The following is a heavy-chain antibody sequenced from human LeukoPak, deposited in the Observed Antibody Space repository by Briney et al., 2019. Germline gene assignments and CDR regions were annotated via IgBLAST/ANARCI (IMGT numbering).Heavy chain of an antibody. J-gene: IGHJ5*02. V-gene: IGHV4-59*08. CDR1: GGSISSYY. D-gene: IGHD4-17*01. Sequence: SETLSLTCTVSGGSISSYYWSWIRQPPGKGLGWIGYISKNGNTNSSPSLRSRVTISIDTSKNQVSLKVRSVTAADTAVYYCARHGYGDFKFDPWGQGTLVTVSS. CDR3: ARHGYGDFKFDP. CDR2: ISKNGNT.